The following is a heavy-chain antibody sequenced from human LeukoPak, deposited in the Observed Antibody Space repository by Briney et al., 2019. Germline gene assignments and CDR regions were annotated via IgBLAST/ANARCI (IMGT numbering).Heavy chain of an antibody. CDR1: GFTFSSYG. V-gene: IGHV3-30*18. CDR2: ISNDGSNK. J-gene: IGHJ4*02. CDR3: AKGGSSGWFDYFDY. Sequence: GGSLRLSCAASGFTFSSYGITWVRQAPGKGLEWVAVISNDGSNKYYGDSVKGRFTISRDNSKNTLYLQMNSLRAEDTAVYYCAKGGSSGWFDYFDYWGQGTLVTVSS. D-gene: IGHD6-19*01.